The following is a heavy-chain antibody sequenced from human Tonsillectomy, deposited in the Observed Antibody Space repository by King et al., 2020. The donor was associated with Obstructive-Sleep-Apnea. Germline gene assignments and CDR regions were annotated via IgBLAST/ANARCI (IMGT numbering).Heavy chain of an antibody. CDR1: GGSISSHF. CDR2: IYYSGST. V-gene: IGHV4-59*11. J-gene: IGHJ4*02. CDR3: VGDWDY. Sequence: QLQESGPGLVKPSETLSLTCTVSGGSISSHFWSWIRQPPGQGLEWIVYIYYSGSTNSNHSLTSRGTISLDTSKKQFSLGLNSVPAADTAVYYCVGDWDYWGQGTLVTVSS.